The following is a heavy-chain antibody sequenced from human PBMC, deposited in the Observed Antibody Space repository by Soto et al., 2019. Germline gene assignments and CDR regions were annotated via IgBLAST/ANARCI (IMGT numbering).Heavy chain of an antibody. CDR1: GFTFSSYG. V-gene: IGHV3-30*18. Sequence: GSLRLSCAASGFTFSSYGMHWVRQAPGKGLGWVAVISYDGSNKYYADSVKGRFTISRDNSKNTLYLQMNSLRAEDTAVYYYANQYYYDSSGAGWWYFDYWGQGTLVTVSS. CDR2: ISYDGSNK. J-gene: IGHJ4*02. D-gene: IGHD3-22*01. CDR3: ANQYYYDSSGAGWWYFDY.